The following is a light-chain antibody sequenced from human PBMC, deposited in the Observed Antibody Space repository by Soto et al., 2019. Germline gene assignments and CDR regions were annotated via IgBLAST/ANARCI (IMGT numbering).Light chain of an antibody. CDR2: EDD. V-gene: IGLV6-57*04. Sequence: NFMLTQPHSVSESPGKTVTISCTRSSGSIGSNSVQWYRQRPGSDPTIVIYEDDQRPSGVPNRFAGSIDRSSNSASLTISGLQTEDEADYYCQSYDTNTVVFGGGTKVTVL. J-gene: IGLJ2*01. CDR3: QSYDTNTVV. CDR1: SGSIGSNS.